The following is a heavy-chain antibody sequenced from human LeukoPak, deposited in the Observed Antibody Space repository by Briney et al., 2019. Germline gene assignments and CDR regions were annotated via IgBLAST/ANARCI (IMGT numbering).Heavy chain of an antibody. V-gene: IGHV1-2*04. J-gene: IGHJ3*02. CDR1: GYTFTGYY. CDR3: ARGGITGTTRGPTRLNDAFDI. D-gene: IGHD1-20*01. CDR2: IDPNSGGT. Sequence: ASVKVSCKASGYTFTGYYMHWVRQAPGQGLEWMGWIDPNSGGTNYAQKFQGWVTMTRDTSISTAYMELSRLRSDDTAVYYCARGGITGTTRGPTRLNDAFDIWGQGTMVTVSS.